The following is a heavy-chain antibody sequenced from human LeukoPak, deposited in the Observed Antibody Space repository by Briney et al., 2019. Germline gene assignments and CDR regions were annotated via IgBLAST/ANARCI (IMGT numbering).Heavy chain of an antibody. V-gene: IGHV3-53*01. Sequence: GGSLRLSCAASGFTVSSNYMSWVRQAPGKGLEWVSVIYSGGSTYYADSVRGRFTISRDNSKNTLFLEMNSLRAEDTAVYYCTRWGYSYGPYWGQGTLVTVSS. CDR3: TRWGYSYGPY. J-gene: IGHJ4*02. CDR2: IYSGGST. CDR1: GFTVSSNY. D-gene: IGHD5-18*01.